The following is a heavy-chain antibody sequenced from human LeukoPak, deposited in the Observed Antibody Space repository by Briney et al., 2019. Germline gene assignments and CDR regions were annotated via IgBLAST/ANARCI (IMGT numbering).Heavy chain of an antibody. J-gene: IGHJ2*01. CDR3: ARILAWLGAFGYFDL. CDR2: LTSRSRGSTK. D-gene: IGHD3-10*01. V-gene: IGHV3-11*01. Sequence: GGSLRLSCAATGFIFSDYYMSWIRQAPGKGLEWISYLTSRSRGSTKYYADSVKGRFSISRDNAKNSLYLQMNSLRVEDTAVYYCARILAWLGAFGYFDLWGRGTLLTVSS. CDR1: GFIFSDYY.